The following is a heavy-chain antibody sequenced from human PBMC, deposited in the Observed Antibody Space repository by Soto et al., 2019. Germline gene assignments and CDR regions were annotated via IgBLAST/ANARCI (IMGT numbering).Heavy chain of an antibody. Sequence: QLQLQESGPGLVKPSETLSLTCTVSGGSISSSSYYWGWIRHPPGKGLEWIGSIYYSGSTYYNPSLKSRVTISVDTSKNQFSLKLSSVTAADTAVYYCARIKVVVRGVIITDPEGWFDPWGQGTLVTVSS. D-gene: IGHD3-10*01. CDR2: IYYSGST. CDR3: ARIKVVVRGVIITDPEGWFDP. CDR1: GGSISSSSYY. J-gene: IGHJ5*02. V-gene: IGHV4-39*01.